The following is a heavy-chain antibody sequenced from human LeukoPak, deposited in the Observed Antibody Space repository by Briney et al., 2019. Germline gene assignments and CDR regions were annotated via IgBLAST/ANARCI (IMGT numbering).Heavy chain of an antibody. J-gene: IGHJ4*02. D-gene: IGHD6-19*01. CDR2: VQYDGNNK. CDR1: GFTFSTYG. Sequence: GGSLRLSCATSGFTFSTYGIHWARQGPGKGLEWGAFVQYDGNNKYYADSVKGRFTISRDSSMNTVFLQMNSLRAEDTALYYCAKDRLAVSGDFDYWGQGTLVIVSS. CDR3: AKDRLAVSGDFDY. V-gene: IGHV3-30*02.